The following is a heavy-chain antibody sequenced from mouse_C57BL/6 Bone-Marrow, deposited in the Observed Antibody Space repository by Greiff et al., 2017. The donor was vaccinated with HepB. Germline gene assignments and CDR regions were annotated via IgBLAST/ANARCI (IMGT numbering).Heavy chain of an antibody. CDR3: ARDRGDYEYFDY. CDR2: ISDGGSYT. CDR1: GFTFSSYA. J-gene: IGHJ2*01. D-gene: IGHD2-4*01. Sequence: EVQLVESGGGLVKPGGSLKLSCAASGFTFSSYAMSWVRQTPEKRLEWVATISDGGSYTYYPDNVKGRFTISRDNAKNNLYLQMSHLKSEDTAMYYCARDRGDYEYFDYWGQGTTLTVSS. V-gene: IGHV5-4*01.